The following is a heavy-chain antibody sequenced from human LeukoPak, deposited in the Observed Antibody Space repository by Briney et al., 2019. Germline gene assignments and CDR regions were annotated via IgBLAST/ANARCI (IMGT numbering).Heavy chain of an antibody. CDR3: AKDDAWLRFGE. J-gene: IGHJ4*02. CDR1: GFTFSSYA. V-gene: IGHV3-23*01. Sequence: GGSLRLSCAASGFTFSSYAMSWVRQAPGKGLECTSGFSGSGGSTYYADSVKGRFTISRDNSKNTLYLEVISLTAEDTAVYYCAKDDAWLRFGEWSQGTLVTVSS. D-gene: IGHD3-10*01. CDR2: FSGSGGST.